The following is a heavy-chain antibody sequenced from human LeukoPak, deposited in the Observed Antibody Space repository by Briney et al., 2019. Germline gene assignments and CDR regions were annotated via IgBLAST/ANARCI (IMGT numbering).Heavy chain of an antibody. Sequence: PGGSLRLSCIASGVTFSSYGVTWVRQAPGKGLEWVSYISSSGSTIYYADSVKGRFPISRDNAKNSLYLHMNSLRAKDTAVYYCARGFRITYFDLWGRGTLVTVSS. V-gene: IGHV3-48*03. CDR3: ARGFRITYFDL. CDR1: GVTFSSYG. J-gene: IGHJ2*01. D-gene: IGHD5-24*01. CDR2: ISSSGSTI.